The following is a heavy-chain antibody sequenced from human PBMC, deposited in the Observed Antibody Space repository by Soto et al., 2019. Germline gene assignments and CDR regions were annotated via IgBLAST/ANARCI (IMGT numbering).Heavy chain of an antibody. V-gene: IGHV1-18*01. CDR2: ISLYSDGT. J-gene: IGHJ5*02. CDR3: ARVVPGAEAWFGP. D-gene: IGHD2-2*01. Sequence: ASVKVSCKTSGYTFSNYGITWVRQAPGQPLEWLGWISLYSDGTNYAQKFQGRASMTTDTSTTTAYMELRSLRSDDTAVYYCARVVPGAEAWFGPWGQGTLVTVSS. CDR1: GYTFSNYG.